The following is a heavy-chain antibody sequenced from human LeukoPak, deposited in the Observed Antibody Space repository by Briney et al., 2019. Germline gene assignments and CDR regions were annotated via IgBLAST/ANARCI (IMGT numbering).Heavy chain of an antibody. J-gene: IGHJ4*02. CDR1: GGSFSGDF. CDR2: INHGGST. Sequence: PSETLSLTCAVYGGSFSGDFWSWIRQSPGKGLEWIGEINHGGSTTYNPSLQSRVTMSVDTSTNQISLKLSSVTAADTAVYYCARGGYNYGYLYWGQGTLVTVSS. V-gene: IGHV4-34*01. CDR3: ARGGYNYGYLY. D-gene: IGHD5-18*01.